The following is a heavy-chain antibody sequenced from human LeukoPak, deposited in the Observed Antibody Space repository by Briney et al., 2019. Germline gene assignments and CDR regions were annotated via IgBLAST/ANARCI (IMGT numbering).Heavy chain of an antibody. CDR2: ISWDGGST. D-gene: IGHD6-13*01. CDR1: GFTFDDYA. Sequence: GGSLRLSCAASGFTFDDYAMHWVRQAPGKGLEWVSLISWDGGSTYYADSVKGRFTISRDNSKNSLYLQMNSLRAEDTALYYCAKRGSSWYGGYYYYYMDVWGKGTTVTVSS. J-gene: IGHJ6*03. CDR3: AKRGSSWYGGYYYYYMDV. V-gene: IGHV3-43D*03.